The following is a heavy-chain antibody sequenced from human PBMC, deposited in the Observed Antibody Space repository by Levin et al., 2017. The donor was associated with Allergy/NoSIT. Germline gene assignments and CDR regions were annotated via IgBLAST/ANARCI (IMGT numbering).Heavy chain of an antibody. V-gene: IGHV4-34*01. CDR2: INHSGST. CDR3: ARADVLMVYARTLGYYFDY. CDR1: GGSFSGYY. J-gene: IGHJ4*02. Sequence: SQTLSLTCAVYGGSFSGYYWSWIRQPPGKGLEWIGEINHSGSTNYNPSLKSRVTISVDTSKNQFSLKLSSVTAADTAVYYCARADVLMVYARTLGYYFDYWGQGTLVTVSS. D-gene: IGHD2-8*01.